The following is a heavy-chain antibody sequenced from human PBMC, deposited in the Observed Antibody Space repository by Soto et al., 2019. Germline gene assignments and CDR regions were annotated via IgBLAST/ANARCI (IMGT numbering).Heavy chain of an antibody. CDR3: ASSGWFDP. CDR2: IYYSGST. CDR1: SGSISSSTYY. J-gene: IGHJ5*02. V-gene: IGHV4-39*01. Sequence: QLQLQESGPGLVKPSETLSLTCTVSSGSISSSTYYWRWIRQPPGKGLEWIGTIYYSGSTYYNPSLKSRVTISVDTSKNQFSLKLSSVTAADTAVYYFASSGWFDPWGQGTLVTVSS.